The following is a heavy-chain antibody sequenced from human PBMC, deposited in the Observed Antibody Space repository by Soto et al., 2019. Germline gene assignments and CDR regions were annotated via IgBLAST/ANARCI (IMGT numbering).Heavy chain of an antibody. V-gene: IGHV3-21*01. CDR2: ITSSSNDI. J-gene: IGHJ5*02. Sequence: GGSLRLSCTASGFAFSSYTMNWVRQAPGEGLEWGSSITSSSNDIYNAGSVKGRFTISRDNAKNSLYLQMNSLRAEDTAVYYCARDSIRGEYSSSSWWFDPWRQGT. CDR1: GFAFSSYT. CDR3: ARDSIRGEYSSSSWWFDP. D-gene: IGHD6-6*01.